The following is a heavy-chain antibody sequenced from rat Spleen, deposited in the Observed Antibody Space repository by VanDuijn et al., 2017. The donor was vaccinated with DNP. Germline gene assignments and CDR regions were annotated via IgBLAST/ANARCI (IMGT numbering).Heavy chain of an antibody. CDR2: ISFSGTT. J-gene: IGHJ2*01. Sequence: EVQLQESGPGLVKPSQSLFLTCSVTGYSITSNYWGWVRKFPGNKMEYIGHISFSGTTNYNPSLKSRISITRDTSKNQFFLHLTSVTTEDTATYYCARWVWYFDYWGQGVMVTVSS. CDR3: ARWVWYFDY. V-gene: IGHV3-1*01. CDR1: GYSITSNY.